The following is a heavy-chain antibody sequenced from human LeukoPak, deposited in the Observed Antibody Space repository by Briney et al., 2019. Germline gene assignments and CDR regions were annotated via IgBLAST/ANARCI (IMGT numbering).Heavy chain of an antibody. CDR1: GFTVSSNY. CDR3: ARDRVLHCSGGSCPTSDY. D-gene: IGHD2-15*01. J-gene: IGHJ4*02. Sequence: PGGSLRLSCAASGFTVSSNYMSWVRQAPGKGLEWVSVIYSGGSTYYADSVKGRFTISRDNSKNTLYLQMNSLRAEDTAVYYCARDRVLHCSGGSCPTSDYWGQGTLVTVSS. V-gene: IGHV3-53*01. CDR2: IYSGGST.